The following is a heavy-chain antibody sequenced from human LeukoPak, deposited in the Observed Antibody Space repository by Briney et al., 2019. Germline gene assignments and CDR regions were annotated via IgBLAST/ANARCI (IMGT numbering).Heavy chain of an antibody. CDR2: ISGSDGST. J-gene: IGHJ3*02. Sequence: GGSLRLSCATSGFIFNYYAMSWVRQAPGKGLEWVSGISGSDGSTYYADSVKGRFSISRDNSKKTLFLQMNSLRAEDTAVYYCAKSGYSSGWFRAFDIWGQGTLVPVSS. CDR3: AKSGYSSGWFRAFDI. V-gene: IGHV3-23*01. CDR1: GFIFNYYA. D-gene: IGHD6-19*01.